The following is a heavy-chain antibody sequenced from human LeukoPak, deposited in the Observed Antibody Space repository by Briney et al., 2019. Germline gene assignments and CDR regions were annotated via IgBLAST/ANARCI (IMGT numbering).Heavy chain of an antibody. J-gene: IGHJ4*02. CDR1: GYTFTSYD. CDR2: MNPNSGNT. V-gene: IGHV1-8*03. CDR3: ARHQDVYDILTGYYNRYFDY. D-gene: IGHD3-9*01. Sequence: ASVKVSCKASGYTFTSYDINWVRQATGQGLEWMGWMNPNSGNTGYAQKFQGRVTITRNTSINTAYMELSSLRSEDTAVYYCARHQDVYDILTGYYNRYFDYWGQGTLVTVSS.